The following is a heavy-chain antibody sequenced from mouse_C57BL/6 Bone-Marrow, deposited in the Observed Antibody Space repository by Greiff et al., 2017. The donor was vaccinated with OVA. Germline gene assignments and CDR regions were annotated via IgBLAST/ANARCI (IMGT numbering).Heavy chain of an antibody. Sequence: VQLQQSGAELVRPGSSVKLSCKTSGYTFTSYGINWVQQRPGQGLEWIGNIYIGNGYTEYNEKFKGKATLTSDKSSSKAYMQLSSLTSEDSAVYYCARDETGRWDYWGQGTSVTVSS. CDR2: IYIGNGYT. D-gene: IGHD4-1*01. J-gene: IGHJ4*01. V-gene: IGHV1-58*01. CDR3: ARDETGRWDY. CDR1: GYTFTSYG.